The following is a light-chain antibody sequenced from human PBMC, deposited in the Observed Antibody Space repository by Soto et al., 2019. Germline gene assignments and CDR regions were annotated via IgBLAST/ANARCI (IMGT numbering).Light chain of an antibody. CDR3: SSYTGSSTSV. CDR1: SSDVGAYNF. CDR2: EVS. Sequence: QSVLTQPASVSGSPGQSITISCTGTSSDVGAYNFVSWYQQHPGKAPKVMIYEVSHRPSGVSSRFSGSKSGNTASLTISGLQAEEEADYYCSSYTGSSTSVFGSGTKVTVL. J-gene: IGLJ1*01. V-gene: IGLV2-14*01.